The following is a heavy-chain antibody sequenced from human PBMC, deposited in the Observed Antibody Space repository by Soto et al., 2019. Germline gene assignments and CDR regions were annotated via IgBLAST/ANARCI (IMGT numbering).Heavy chain of an antibody. J-gene: IGHJ6*03. CDR1: GFTFSDYY. V-gene: IGHV3-11*01. Sequence: QVQLVESGGGLVKPGGSLRLSCAASGFTFSDYYMSWIRQAPGKGLEWVSYISSSGSTIYYADSVKGRFTISRDNAKNSLYLQMNSLRAEDTAVYYCARRGMEGDYIWGSYRPNPYYYYYYMDVWGKGTTVTVSS. D-gene: IGHD3-16*02. CDR2: ISSSGSTI. CDR3: ARRGMEGDYIWGSYRPNPYYYYYYMDV.